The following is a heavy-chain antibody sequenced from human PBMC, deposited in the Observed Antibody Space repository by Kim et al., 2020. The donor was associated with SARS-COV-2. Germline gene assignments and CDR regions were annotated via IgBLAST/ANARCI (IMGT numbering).Heavy chain of an antibody. Sequence: SETLSLTCTVSGGSISSSTYYWGWIRQPPGKGLQWIGSVYYSGSTHYNPSLKSRVTISVDTSKNQFSLILSSVTAADTAVFYCARHAPNTSNRPFDYWGQGTLLTVS. CDR1: GGSISSSTYY. CDR2: VYYSGST. J-gene: IGHJ4*02. CDR3: ARHAPNTSNRPFDY. V-gene: IGHV4-39*01. D-gene: IGHD2-2*02.